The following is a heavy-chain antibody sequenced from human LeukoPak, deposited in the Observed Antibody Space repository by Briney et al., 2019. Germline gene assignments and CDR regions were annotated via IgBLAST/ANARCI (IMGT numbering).Heavy chain of an antibody. CDR2: IHHSGST. J-gene: IGHJ5*02. D-gene: IGHD3-10*01. CDR1: GGSISSGNYY. Sequence: PSETLSLTCTVSGGSISSGNYYWSWIRQHPGKGLEWIGYIHHSGSTYYNPSLKSRVIISVDTSKNQFSLKLNSVTAADTAVYYCASYGSGSYRFDPWGQGTLVTVSS. CDR3: ASYGSGSYRFDP. V-gene: IGHV4-31*03.